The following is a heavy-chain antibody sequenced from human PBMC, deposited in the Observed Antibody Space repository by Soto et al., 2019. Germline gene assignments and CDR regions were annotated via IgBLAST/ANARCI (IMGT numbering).Heavy chain of an antibody. CDR2: IYPGDSDT. J-gene: IGHJ4*02. D-gene: IGHD3-22*01. CDR1: GYSFTSYW. Sequence: GESLKISCKGFGYSFTSYWIGWVRQMPGKGLEWMGIIYPGDSDTRYSPSFQGQVTISADKSISTAYLQWSSLKASDTAMYYCARQTYYYDSSGIRSDIWGRGTLVTV. V-gene: IGHV5-51*01. CDR3: ARQTYYYDSSGIRSDI.